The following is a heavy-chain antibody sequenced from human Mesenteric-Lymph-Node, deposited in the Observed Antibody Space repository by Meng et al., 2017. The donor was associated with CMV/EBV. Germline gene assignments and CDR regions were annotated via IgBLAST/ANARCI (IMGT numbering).Heavy chain of an antibody. CDR3: ARGHSNPHCGGDCFDGMDV. CDR1: DHTFNTLG. J-gene: IGHJ6*02. V-gene: IGHV1-18*01. D-gene: IGHD2-21*01. Sequence: ASVKVSCKASDHTFNTLGLGWVRQTPGQGLEWMGWLNTHNDNANYAQNFQGRVTMTTDTSTNTVYMELRSLTTDDTAVYYCARGHSNPHCGGDCFDGMDVWGQGTTVTVSS. CDR2: LNTHNDNA.